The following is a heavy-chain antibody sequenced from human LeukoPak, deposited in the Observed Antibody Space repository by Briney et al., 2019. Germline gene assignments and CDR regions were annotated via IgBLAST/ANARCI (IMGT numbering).Heavy chain of an antibody. D-gene: IGHD3-22*01. CDR2: INKNGGST. CDR1: GFTFSSYA. J-gene: IGHJ4*02. CDR3: VRTDYYDSSGYYDGFDF. Sequence: GGSLRLSCAASGFTFSSYAMHWVRQAPGKALEYVSAINKNGGSTYYADSVKGRFTISRDNSNNTLYLQMGFVRAEDMAVYYCVRTDYYDSSGYYDGFDFWGQGTLVTVSS. V-gene: IGHV3-64*02.